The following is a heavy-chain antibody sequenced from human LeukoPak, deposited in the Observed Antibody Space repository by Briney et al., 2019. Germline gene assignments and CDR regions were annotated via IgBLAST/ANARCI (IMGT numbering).Heavy chain of an antibody. CDR2: VYYSGSA. CDR3: ARLKYGDYGLYYFDY. V-gene: IGHV4-34*01. Sequence: SETLSLTCAVYGGSFSGYYWSWIRQPPGKGLEWIGSVYYSGSAYYNPSLKSRVTISVDTSKKQVSLRLTSVTAADTAVYYCARLKYGDYGLYYFDYWGQGTLVTVSS. J-gene: IGHJ4*02. CDR1: GGSFSGYY. D-gene: IGHD4-17*01.